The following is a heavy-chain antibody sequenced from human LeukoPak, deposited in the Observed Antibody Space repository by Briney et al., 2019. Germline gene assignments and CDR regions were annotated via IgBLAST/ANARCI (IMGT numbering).Heavy chain of an antibody. J-gene: IGHJ4*02. CDR1: GFTFSTYT. Sequence: PGGSLRLSSAAAGFTFSTYTMNWVRQAPGKGLEWVSSITSSGTYISYADSVKGRFTISRDNAQNSLYLQMNSLRAEDTAVYSCERGPPCDYWGQGTLVTVSA. CDR2: ITSSGTYI. V-gene: IGHV3-21*01. CDR3: ERGPPCDY.